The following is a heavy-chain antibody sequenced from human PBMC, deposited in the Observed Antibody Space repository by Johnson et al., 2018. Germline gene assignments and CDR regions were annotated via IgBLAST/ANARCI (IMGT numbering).Heavy chain of an antibody. Sequence: VQLVESGGGLVKPGGSLRLSCAASGFMFSDYYMAWIRQPPGKGLEWISIITGRGSTIYLADSVKGRFTISRDTAKKSLYLQMNSLGVEDTAVYYCGRDSGNYFDYMDVWGEGTTVTVSS. CDR3: GRDSGNYFDYMDV. CDR1: GFMFSDYY. CDR2: ITGRGSTI. J-gene: IGHJ6*03. V-gene: IGHV3-11*04. D-gene: IGHD5-12*01.